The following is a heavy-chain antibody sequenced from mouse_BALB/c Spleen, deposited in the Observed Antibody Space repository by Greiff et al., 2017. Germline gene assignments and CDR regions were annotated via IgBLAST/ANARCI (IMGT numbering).Heavy chain of an antibody. V-gene: IGHV5-4*02. Sequence: DVMLVESGGGLVKPGGSLKLSCAASGFTFSDYYMYWVRQTPEKRLEWVATISDGGSYTYYPDSVKGRFTISRDNAKNNLYLQMSSLKSEDTAMYYCAREGAWPYFDYWGQGTTLTVSS. CDR3: AREGAWPYFDY. J-gene: IGHJ2*01. CDR2: ISDGGSYT. CDR1: GFTFSDYY.